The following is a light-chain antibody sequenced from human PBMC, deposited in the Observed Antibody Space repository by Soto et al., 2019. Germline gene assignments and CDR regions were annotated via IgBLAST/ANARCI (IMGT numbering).Light chain of an antibody. CDR1: QSVSSN. J-gene: IGKJ1*01. Sequence: EIVMTQSPATLSVSPGERATLSCRASQSVSSNLAWYQQKPGQAPRLLIHDASTRATGTPARFSGSGSGTEFTLTISSLQSEDSAVYYCQQYNNWRTFGQGTKAEIK. V-gene: IGKV3-15*01. CDR3: QQYNNWRT. CDR2: DAS.